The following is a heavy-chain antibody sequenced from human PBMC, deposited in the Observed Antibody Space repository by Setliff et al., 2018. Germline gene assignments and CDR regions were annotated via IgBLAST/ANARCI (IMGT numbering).Heavy chain of an antibody. J-gene: IGHJ6*03. CDR2: VHPDGST. CDR3: ARQPYSTTYYYYYYYMDV. CDR1: GGSLSADYY. Sequence: KTSETLSLTCTVSGGSLSADYYWSWIRQPAGKGLEWIGHVHPDGSTYYSPSLKSRVTMSIDTSKNQFSLNLNSVTAADTAVYYCARQPYSTTYYYYYYYMDVWGKGTTVTVSS. D-gene: IGHD6-13*01. V-gene: IGHV4-59*04.